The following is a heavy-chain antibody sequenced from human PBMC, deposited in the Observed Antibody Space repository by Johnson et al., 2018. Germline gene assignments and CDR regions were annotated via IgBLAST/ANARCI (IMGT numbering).Heavy chain of an antibody. Sequence: VQLVQSGGGVVRPGGSLRLSCAASGFTFDDYGMSWVRQDPGKGLEWVSGINWNGGSTGYADSVKGRFTISRDNAKNSLYLQMNSRRAEDTALYYCAGGMAPHGAFDIWGQGTMVTVSS. CDR2: INWNGGST. CDR3: AGGMAPHGAFDI. J-gene: IGHJ3*02. V-gene: IGHV3-20*04. CDR1: GFTFDDYG. D-gene: IGHD2-8*01.